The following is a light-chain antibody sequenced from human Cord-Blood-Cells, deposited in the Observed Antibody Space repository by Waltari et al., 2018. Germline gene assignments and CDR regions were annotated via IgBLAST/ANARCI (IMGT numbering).Light chain of an antibody. CDR1: QSVSSN. Sequence: EIVMTQSPATLSVSPGERATPSCTASQSVSSNLAWYQQKPGQAPRLLLYGASTRATGIPASFSGSGSGTEFTLPIISLQSEDFAVYYCQQYNNWPPWTFGQGTKMEIK. CDR3: QQYNNWPPWT. CDR2: GAS. J-gene: IGKJ1*01. V-gene: IGKV3-15*01.